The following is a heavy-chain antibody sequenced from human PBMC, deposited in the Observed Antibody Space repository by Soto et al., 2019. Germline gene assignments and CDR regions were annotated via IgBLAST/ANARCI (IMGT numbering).Heavy chain of an antibody. Sequence: SVKVSCKASGFTFTSSAVQWVRQARGQRLEWIGWIVVGSGNTNYAQKFQERVTITRDMSTSTAYMELSSLRSEDTAVYYCARGNCSSPNCYSFSGYYGMDVWGQGTTVTVSS. CDR3: ARGNCSSPNCYSFSGYYGMDV. D-gene: IGHD2-2*01. CDR2: IVVGSGNT. CDR1: GFTFTSSA. V-gene: IGHV1-58*01. J-gene: IGHJ6*02.